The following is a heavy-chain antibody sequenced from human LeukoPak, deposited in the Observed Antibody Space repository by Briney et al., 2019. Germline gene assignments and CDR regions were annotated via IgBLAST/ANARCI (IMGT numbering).Heavy chain of an antibody. CDR2: ISAYNGNT. CDR1: GYTFTSYG. V-gene: IGHV1-18*01. CDR3: ARDRLTVVVITPPDY. D-gene: IGHD3-22*01. Sequence: ASVKVSCKASGYTFTSYGICWVRQAPGQGLEWMGWISAYNGNTNYAQKLQGRVTMTTDTSTSTAYMELRSLRSDDTAVYYCARDRLTVVVITPPDYWGQGTLVTVSS. J-gene: IGHJ4*02.